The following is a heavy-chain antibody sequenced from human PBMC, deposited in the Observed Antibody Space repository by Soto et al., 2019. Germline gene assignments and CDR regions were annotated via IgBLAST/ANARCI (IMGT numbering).Heavy chain of an antibody. Sequence: SETLSLTXTVSGGSISSGGYYWSWIRQHPGKGLEWIGYIYYSGSTYYNPSLKSRVTISVDTSKNQFSLKLSSVTAADTAVYYCARLSGSSASVFDYWGQGTLVTVSS. CDR1: GGSISSGGYY. V-gene: IGHV4-31*02. D-gene: IGHD6-6*01. CDR3: ARLSGSSASVFDY. CDR2: IYYSGST. J-gene: IGHJ4*02.